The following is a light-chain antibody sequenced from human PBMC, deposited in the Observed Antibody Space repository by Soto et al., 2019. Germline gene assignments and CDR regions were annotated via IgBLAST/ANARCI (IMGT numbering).Light chain of an antibody. V-gene: IGLV1-40*01. CDR2: CNS. CDR1: SSNIGAGSD. Sequence: QSVLTQPPSVSGAPGQRVTISCTGSSSNIGAGSDVHWYQQLPVTAPKLLIYCNSNRPSGVPDRFSGSKSGTSASLAITGLQAEDDGDYYRQCYGSSLSGWGFGGGPTLTVL. J-gene: IGLJ3*02. CDR3: QCYGSSLSGWG.